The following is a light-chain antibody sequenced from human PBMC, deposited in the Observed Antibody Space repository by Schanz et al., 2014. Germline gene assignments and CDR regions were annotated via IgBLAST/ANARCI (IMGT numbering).Light chain of an antibody. CDR3: CSYAGSSTSWV. CDR1: SSDVGAYNY. J-gene: IGLJ3*02. V-gene: IGLV2-11*01. Sequence: QSALTQPASVSGSPGQSITISCTGTSSDVGAYNYVSWYQQHPGKAPKLMIYYVTKRPSGVPDRFSGSKSGNTASLTISGLQAEDEADYYCCSYAGSSTSWVFGGGTKLTVL. CDR2: YVT.